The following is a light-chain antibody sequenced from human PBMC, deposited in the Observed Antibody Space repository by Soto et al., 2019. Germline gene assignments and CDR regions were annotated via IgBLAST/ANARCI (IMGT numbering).Light chain of an antibody. CDR3: SSYTGSSTLYV. CDR1: SSDVGGYNY. CDR2: EVS. Sequence: QSVLTQPASVSGCPGQSITISCTGTSSDVGGYNYVSWYQQHPGKAPKLMIYEVSNRPSGVSNRFSGSKSGNTASLTISGLQAEDEADYYCSSYTGSSTLYVFGTGTKVTVL. V-gene: IGLV2-14*01. J-gene: IGLJ1*01.